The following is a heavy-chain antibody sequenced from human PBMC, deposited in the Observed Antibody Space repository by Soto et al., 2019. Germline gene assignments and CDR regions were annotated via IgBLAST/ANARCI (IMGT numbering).Heavy chain of an antibody. V-gene: IGHV3-23*01. D-gene: IGHD3-22*01. CDR1: GFTLGKYT. CDR2: SYSTGGT. Sequence: GGSLRLSCAASGFTLGKYTMGWVRQAPGNELEWVAESYSTGGTEYADSVKGRFTISRDNSKNTLFLQMNSLGVEDTALSYCGSGRERDSIWTFDSWGQGTLCTVSS. J-gene: IGHJ4*02. CDR3: GSGRERDSIWTFDS.